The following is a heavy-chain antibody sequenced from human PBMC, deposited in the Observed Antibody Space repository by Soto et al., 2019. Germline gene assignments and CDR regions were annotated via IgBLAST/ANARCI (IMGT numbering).Heavy chain of an antibody. CDR1: GYTFTNYD. CDR2: ISVYSGHT. CDR3: ARGDAVVVPARFDP. V-gene: IGHV1-18*01. Sequence: QVQLVQSGAEVKKPGASVKVSCKTSGYTFTNYDIAWLRQAPGQGLEWMGWISVYSGHTNYAQKLQGRIIITTDTSTSTAYMDLMSLTTDDTAVYCCARGDAVVVPARFDPGGQGTLVAVAS. D-gene: IGHD2-21*01. J-gene: IGHJ5*02.